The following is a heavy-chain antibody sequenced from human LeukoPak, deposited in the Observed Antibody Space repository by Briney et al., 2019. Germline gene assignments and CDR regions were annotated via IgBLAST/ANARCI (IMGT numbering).Heavy chain of an antibody. D-gene: IGHD5-24*01. CDR2: IYYSGST. CDR3: ARCRDGYIWWDN. Sequence: SETLSLTCTVSGGXISSYYWSWIRRPPGKGLEWIGYIYYSGSTNYNPSLKSRVAISVDTSKNQFSLKLSSVIAADTAVYYCARCRDGYIWWDNWGQGTMVTVSS. CDR1: GGXISSYY. V-gene: IGHV4-59*01. J-gene: IGHJ4*02.